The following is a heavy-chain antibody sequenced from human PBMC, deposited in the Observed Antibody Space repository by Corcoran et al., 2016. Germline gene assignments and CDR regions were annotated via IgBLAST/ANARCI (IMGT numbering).Heavy chain of an antibody. CDR2: IIPIFGTA. D-gene: IGHD2-2*01. CDR3: SRQRVPAAHPSGADDYYYGMEV. V-gene: IGHV1-69*01. Sequence: QVQLVQSGAEVKKPGSSVKVSCKASGGTFSSYAISWVRQAPGQGLEWMGGIIPIFGTADYAQKFQGRVTITADESTSTAYMELSSLRPEDTAVYYCSRQRVPAAHPSGADDYYYGMEVWCQGTTVTGS. J-gene: IGHJ6*02. CDR1: GGTFSSYA.